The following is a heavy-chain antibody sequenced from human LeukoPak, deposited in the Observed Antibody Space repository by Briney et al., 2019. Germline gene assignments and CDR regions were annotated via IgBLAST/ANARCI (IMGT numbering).Heavy chain of an antibody. D-gene: IGHD2-15*01. Sequence: PGRSLRLSCAASGFTFGTYGMYWVRQAPGKGLEWVATIWSDGSNKYYADSVKGRFTISRDNSKNTLYLQMNSLRAEDTAVYYCASVCSGTCCHFDYWGQGTLVTVSS. CDR3: ASVCSGTCCHFDY. V-gene: IGHV3-33*01. CDR1: GFTFGTYG. CDR2: IWSDGSNK. J-gene: IGHJ4*02.